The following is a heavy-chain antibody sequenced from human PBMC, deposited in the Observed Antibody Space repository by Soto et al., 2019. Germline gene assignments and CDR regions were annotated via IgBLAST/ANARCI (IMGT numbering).Heavy chain of an antibody. V-gene: IGHV4-34*01. CDR1: GVSVDGEY. J-gene: IGHJ4*01. D-gene: IGHD3-10*01. CDR3: ARENMVRGVIILPHYFDY. Sequence: SSPLSLTCACYGVSVDGEYWNWIRQPPVKGREWIGEINHSGSTNYNPSLKSRATISVDTSKNQFSLKLSSVTAADTAVYYCARENMVRGVIILPHYFDYWGHGTLVTVS. CDR2: INHSGST.